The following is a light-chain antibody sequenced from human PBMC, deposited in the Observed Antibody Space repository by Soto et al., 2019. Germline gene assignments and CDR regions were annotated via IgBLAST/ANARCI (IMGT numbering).Light chain of an antibody. CDR3: SSYTSSSTYNYV. CDR1: SSDVGGYNY. Sequence: QSVLTQPASASGSPGQSITISCTGTSSDVGGYNYVSWYQQHPGKAPKLMIYDVSNRPSGVSNRFSGSKSGNTASLTISGLQAEDEADYYCSSYTSSSTYNYVFRTGTKVTVL. V-gene: IGLV2-14*01. CDR2: DVS. J-gene: IGLJ1*01.